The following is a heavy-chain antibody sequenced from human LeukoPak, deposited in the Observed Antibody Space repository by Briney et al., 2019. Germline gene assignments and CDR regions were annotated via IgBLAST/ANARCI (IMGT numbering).Heavy chain of an antibody. CDR1: GFTVSSKY. Sequence: GSPRLSCAASGFTVSSKYMSWARQAPGKGLEWVSVIYSGGSTDYADSVKGRFTISRDNSKNTLYLQMNSLRPDDTAVYYCARGYSSGWHDYWGQGTLVTVSS. V-gene: IGHV3-66*01. D-gene: IGHD6-19*01. CDR2: IYSGGST. CDR3: ARGYSSGWHDY. J-gene: IGHJ4*02.